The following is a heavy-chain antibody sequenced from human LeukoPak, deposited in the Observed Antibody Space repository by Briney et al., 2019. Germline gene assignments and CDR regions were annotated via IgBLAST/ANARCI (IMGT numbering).Heavy chain of an antibody. V-gene: IGHV3-72*01. Sequence: SGGSLRLSCAASGFTFSDHYMDWVRQAPGKGLEWVGRIKDKANSYTTEYAASVKARFTISRDDSKNSMYLHMNSLKTEDTAVYYCARGSTVATRAFDCWSQGTLVTVSS. CDR3: ARGSTVATRAFDC. CDR1: GFTFSDHY. J-gene: IGHJ4*02. CDR2: IKDKANSYTT. D-gene: IGHD4-23*01.